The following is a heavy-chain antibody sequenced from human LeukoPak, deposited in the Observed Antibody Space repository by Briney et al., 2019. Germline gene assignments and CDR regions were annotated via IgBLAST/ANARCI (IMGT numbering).Heavy chain of an antibody. V-gene: IGHV3-7*03. CDR3: ASPSDYDTTSYYYIYY. CDR2: LEKDGSEK. J-gene: IGHJ4*02. Sequence: GGSLRLSCATSKFTFSSYWMSWVRQAPGKRLEWVASLEKDGSEKYYVDSVKGRFTISRDNAKNSLYLQMNSLRAEDTAVYYCASPSDYDTTSYYYIYYWGQGTLVTVSS. CDR1: KFTFSSYW. D-gene: IGHD3-22*01.